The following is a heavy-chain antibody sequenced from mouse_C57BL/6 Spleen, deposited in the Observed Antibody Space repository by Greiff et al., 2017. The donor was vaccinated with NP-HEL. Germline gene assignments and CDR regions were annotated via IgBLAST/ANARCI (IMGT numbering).Heavy chain of an antibody. D-gene: IGHD2-3*01. CDR1: GFTFSSYA. Sequence: LVESGGGLVKPGGSLKLSCAASGFTFSSYAMSWVRQTPEKRLEWVATISDGGSYTYYPDNVKGRFTISRDNAKNNLYLQMSHLKSEDTAMYYCARDEDDLDYWGQGTTLTVSS. CDR3: ARDEDDLDY. J-gene: IGHJ2*01. V-gene: IGHV5-4*01. CDR2: ISDGGSYT.